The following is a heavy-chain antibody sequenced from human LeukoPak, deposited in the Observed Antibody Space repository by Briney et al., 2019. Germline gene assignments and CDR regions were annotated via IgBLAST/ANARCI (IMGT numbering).Heavy chain of an antibody. D-gene: IGHD3-10*01. V-gene: IGHV3-66*01. J-gene: IGHJ4*02. CDR3: ARDLYYYGSGSYGYDY. CDR2: IYSGGST. CDR1: GFTVSSNY. Sequence: GGSLRLSCAASGFTVSSNYMSWVRQAPGKGLEWVSVIYSGGSTYYADSVKGRFTISRDNSKNTLYLQMNSLRAEDTAVYYCARDLYYYGSGSYGYDYWGQGTLVTVPS.